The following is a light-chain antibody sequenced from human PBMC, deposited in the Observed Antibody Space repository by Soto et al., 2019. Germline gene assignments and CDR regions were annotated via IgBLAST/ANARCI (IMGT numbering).Light chain of an antibody. J-gene: IGKJ1*01. CDR2: KAS. V-gene: IGKV1-5*03. CDR1: QSISSW. CDR3: QQYITYPRT. Sequence: DIQMTQSPSTLSASIGDRVTITCRPSQSISSWLAWYQQKPGRAPKLLIFKASNVQRGVPSRFSGSGSGTDFTLTISSLQPDDFATYYCQQYITYPRTFGQGTKVEMK.